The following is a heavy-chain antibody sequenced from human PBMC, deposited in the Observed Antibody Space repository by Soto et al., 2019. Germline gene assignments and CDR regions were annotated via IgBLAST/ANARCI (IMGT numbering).Heavy chain of an antibody. Sequence: EVQLVQSGAEVKKPGESLKISCKGSGYSFTSYWIGWVRQMPGKGLEWMGIIYPGDSDTRYSPSFQGQVTISADKSIGTACLQGSSWKAWDTAMYYCARHNGRCSSTCWHKNAFDIWGQGTMVTVSS. D-gene: IGHD2-2*01. CDR1: GYSFTSYW. CDR3: ARHNGRCSSTCWHKNAFDI. V-gene: IGHV5-51*01. CDR2: IYPGDSDT. J-gene: IGHJ3*02.